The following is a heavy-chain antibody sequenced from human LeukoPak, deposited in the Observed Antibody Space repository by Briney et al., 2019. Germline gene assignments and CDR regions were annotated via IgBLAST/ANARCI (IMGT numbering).Heavy chain of an antibody. CDR2: VYTSWST. V-gene: IGHV4-4*07. D-gene: IGHD2-15*01. Sequence: PSETLSLTCSVSGGSISGYYWTWIRQPAGKGLEWIGRVYTSWSTHYNPSLKTRLTMSVDTSKNQFSLKLSSVTAADTAVYYCARDAAYYYYYYYMDVWGKGTTVTVSS. J-gene: IGHJ6*03. CDR3: ARDAAYYYYYYYMDV. CDR1: GGSISGYY.